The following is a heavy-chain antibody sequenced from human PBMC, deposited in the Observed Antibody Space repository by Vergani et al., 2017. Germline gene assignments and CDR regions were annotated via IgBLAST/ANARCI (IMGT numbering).Heavy chain of an antibody. CDR3: ARSPSIAARWFDY. Sequence: QLQLQESGPGLVKPSETLSLTCTVSGGSISSSSYYWGWIRQPPGKGLGWIGSIYYSGSTYYNPSLKSRVTISVDTSKNQFSLKLSSVTAADTAVYYCARSPSIAARWFDYWGQGTLVTVSS. CDR2: IYYSGST. V-gene: IGHV4-39*01. D-gene: IGHD6-6*01. J-gene: IGHJ4*02. CDR1: GGSISSSSYY.